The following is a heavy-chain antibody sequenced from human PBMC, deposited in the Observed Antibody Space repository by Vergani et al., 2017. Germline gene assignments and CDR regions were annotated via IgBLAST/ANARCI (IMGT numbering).Heavy chain of an antibody. V-gene: IGHV3-30*18. CDR3: AKDPRLKEDYYYYYMDV. CDR2: ISFDESNK. J-gene: IGHJ6*03. CDR1: GFTFSGYG. Sequence: QVQLLESGGGVVQPGRSLRLSCAASGFTFSGYGMHWVRQAPGKGLEWVAVISFDESNKYYSDSVMGRFTISRDNSKNTLYLYMNSLRADDTAVYYCAKDPRLKEDYYYYYMDVWGKGTTVTVSS.